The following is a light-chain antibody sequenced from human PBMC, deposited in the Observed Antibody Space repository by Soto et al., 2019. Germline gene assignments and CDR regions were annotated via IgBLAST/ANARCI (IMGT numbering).Light chain of an antibody. CDR3: TSYTTTNTPYV. CDR1: SSDVGAYNF. V-gene: IGLV2-14*01. Sequence: QSALTQPASVSGSPGQSITISCSGTSSDVGAYNFVSWYQVHPVRAPKLIISEVTVRPSGVSHRFSGSKSGNSASLTISGLQAEDEADYYCTSYTTTNTPYVFGSGTKLTVL. CDR2: EVT. J-gene: IGLJ1*01.